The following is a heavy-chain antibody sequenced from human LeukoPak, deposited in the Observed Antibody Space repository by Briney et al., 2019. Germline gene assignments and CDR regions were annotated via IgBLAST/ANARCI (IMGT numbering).Heavy chain of an antibody. Sequence: ASVKVSCKASGYTFTGYYMHWVRQAPGQGLEWMGWINPNSGGTNYAQKFQGRVTMTRDTSISTAYMELSRLRSDDTAVYYCARGDGSGSYYTTYDAFDIWGQGTMVTGSS. V-gene: IGHV1-2*02. D-gene: IGHD3-10*01. J-gene: IGHJ3*02. CDR2: INPNSGGT. CDR3: ARGDGSGSYYTTYDAFDI. CDR1: GYTFTGYY.